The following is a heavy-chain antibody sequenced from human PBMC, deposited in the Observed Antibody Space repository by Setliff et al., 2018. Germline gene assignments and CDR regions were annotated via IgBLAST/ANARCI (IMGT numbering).Heavy chain of an antibody. J-gene: IGHJ6*02. CDR2: IYYSGST. Sequence: SETLSLTCTVSGGSISSSSYYWGWIRQPPGKGLEWIGSIYYSGSTYYNPSLKSRVTISVDTSKNQFSLKLSSVTAADTAVYYCARDEEYSSSSGWDYYYYYGMDVWGRGTTVTVSS. CDR3: ARDEEYSSSSGWDYYYYYGMDV. V-gene: IGHV4-39*07. CDR1: GGSISSSSYY. D-gene: IGHD6-6*01.